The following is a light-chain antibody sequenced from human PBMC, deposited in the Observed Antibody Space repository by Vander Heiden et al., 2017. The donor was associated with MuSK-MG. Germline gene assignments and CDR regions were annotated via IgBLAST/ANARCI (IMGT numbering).Light chain of an antibody. Sequence: DIQMTQSPSSLSASVGDRVTITCRASQSINNYLNWYQQKPGKAPKFLIYAASSLQSWVPSRFSGSGSWTNFTLTIIRLQPEDFATYYCQHSYSTPSRTFGQGTKLEIK. V-gene: IGKV1-39*01. J-gene: IGKJ2*01. CDR3: QHSYSTPSRT. CDR1: QSINNY. CDR2: AAS.